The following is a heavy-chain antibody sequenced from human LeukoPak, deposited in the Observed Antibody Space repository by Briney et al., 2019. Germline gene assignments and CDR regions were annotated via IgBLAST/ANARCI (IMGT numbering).Heavy chain of an antibody. CDR2: TNPNSGNT. Sequence: ASVKVSCKASGYTFTSYDINWVRQATGQGLEWMGWTNPNSGNTGYAQKFQGRVTMTRNTSISTAYMELSSLRSEDTAVYYCARAVRAKNYDFWSGSTKTYYYYYMDVWGKGTTVTVSS. D-gene: IGHD3-3*01. J-gene: IGHJ6*03. CDR1: GYTFTSYD. V-gene: IGHV1-8*01. CDR3: ARAVRAKNYDFWSGSTKTYYYYYMDV.